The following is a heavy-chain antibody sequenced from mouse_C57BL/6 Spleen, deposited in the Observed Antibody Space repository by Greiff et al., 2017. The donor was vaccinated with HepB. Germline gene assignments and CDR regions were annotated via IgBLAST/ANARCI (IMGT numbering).Heavy chain of an antibody. CDR1: GYTFTSYW. CDR2: IDPSDSYT. J-gene: IGHJ2*01. D-gene: IGHD1-1*01. CDR3: AKGTTVGPHYFDY. V-gene: IGHV1-50*01. Sequence: VQLQQPGAELVKPGASVKLSCKASGYTFTSYWMQWVKQRPGQGLEWIGEIDPSDSYTNYNQKFKGKATLTVDTSSSTAYMQLSSLTSEDSAVYYCAKGTTVGPHYFDYWGQGTTLTVSS.